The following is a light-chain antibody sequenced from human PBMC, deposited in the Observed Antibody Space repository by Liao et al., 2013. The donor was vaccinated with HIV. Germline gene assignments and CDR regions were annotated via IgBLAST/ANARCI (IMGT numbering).Light chain of an antibody. CDR3: QAWDSSSYV. CDR2: QDT. J-gene: IGLJ1*01. V-gene: IGLV3-1*01. Sequence: SYELTHPPSVSVSPGQTASITCSGDELDDKYVCWYQQKPGQSPVVVIYQDTKRPSGIPERFSGSNSGNTATLTISGTQAMDEADYYCQAWDSSSYVFGTGTKVTVL. CDR1: ELDDKY.